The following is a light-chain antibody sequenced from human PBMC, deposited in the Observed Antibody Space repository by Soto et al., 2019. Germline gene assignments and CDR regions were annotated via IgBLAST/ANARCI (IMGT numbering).Light chain of an antibody. V-gene: IGLV1-44*01. CDR3: AAWDDSLIGVV. CDR2: SNN. CDR1: SSNIGRNT. J-gene: IGLJ2*01. Sequence: QSVLTQPPSASGTPGXRVTISCSGSSSNIGRNTVNWYHHLPGTAPKLLIYSNNRRPSGVPDRFSGSKSGTSASLAISGLQSEDEADYYCAAWDDSLIGVVFGGGTKLTVL.